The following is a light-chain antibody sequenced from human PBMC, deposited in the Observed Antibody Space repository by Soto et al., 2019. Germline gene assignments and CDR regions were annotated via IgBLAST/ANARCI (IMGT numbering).Light chain of an antibody. J-gene: IGLJ3*02. V-gene: IGLV2-14*01. Sequence: QSVLTQPASVSGSPGQSITISCTGTSSDVGGHNYVSWYQVHPGKAPKVLIYEVTNRPSGVSDRFSGSKSGNTASLTISGLQDEDEANYYCGSYTTISTWVFGGGTKLTVL. CDR1: SSDVGGHNY. CDR3: GSYTTISTWV. CDR2: EVT.